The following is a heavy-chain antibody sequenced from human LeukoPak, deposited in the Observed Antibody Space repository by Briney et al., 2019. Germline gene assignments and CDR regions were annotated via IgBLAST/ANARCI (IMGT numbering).Heavy chain of an antibody. CDR1: GGSISTGGYY. CDR3: ARGYSSSTYPYYFDF. J-gene: IGHJ4*02. V-gene: IGHV4-31*03. D-gene: IGHD5-18*01. Sequence: SETLSLTCTVSGGSISTGGYYWSWVRQRPGKGLEWIEYIYYGGSTSHNPSPNGRVTISVDKSKNQFSLKLSSVTAADTAVYYCARGYSSSTYPYYFDFWGQGTLVTVSS. CDR2: IYYGGST.